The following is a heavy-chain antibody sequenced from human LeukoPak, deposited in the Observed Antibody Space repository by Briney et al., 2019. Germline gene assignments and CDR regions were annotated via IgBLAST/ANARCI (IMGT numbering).Heavy chain of an antibody. CDR3: AREGESGYYYVFDY. CDR2: IWYDGSNK. D-gene: IGHD3-22*01. J-gene: IGHJ4*02. CDR1: GITFSSYD. Sequence: GGSLRLSCAASGITFSSYDMHWVRQAPGKGLEWVAVIWYDGSNKYYADFVKGRFTISRDNSKNTLYLQMNSLRAEDTAVYYCAREGESGYYYVFDYWGQGTLVTVSS. V-gene: IGHV3-33*01.